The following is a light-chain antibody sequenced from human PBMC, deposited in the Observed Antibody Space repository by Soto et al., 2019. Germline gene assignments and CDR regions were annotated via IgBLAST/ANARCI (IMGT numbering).Light chain of an antibody. Sequence: EIVLTQSPGTLSLSPGERATLSCRASQSVSSYYLAWYQQKPGQTPRLLIYGASSRATGIPDRFSGSGAGTDFTLPISRLEPEDLAVYYCQQYGTSPYTFGQGTKLDIK. CDR1: QSVSSYY. CDR3: QQYGTSPYT. CDR2: GAS. J-gene: IGKJ2*01. V-gene: IGKV3-20*01.